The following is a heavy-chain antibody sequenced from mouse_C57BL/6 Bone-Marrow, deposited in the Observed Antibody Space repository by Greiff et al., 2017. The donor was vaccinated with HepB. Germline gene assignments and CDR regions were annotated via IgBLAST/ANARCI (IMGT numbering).Heavy chain of an antibody. Sequence: DVKLVESGGGLVQPGESLKLSCESNEYEFPSHDMSWVRKTPEKRLELVAAINSDGGSTYYPDTMERRFIISRDNTKNTLYLQMSSLRSEDTALYYCARHGDYDGVGAMDYWGQGTSVTVSS. V-gene: IGHV5-2*01. CDR2: INSDGGST. J-gene: IGHJ4*01. CDR3: ARHGDYDGVGAMDY. CDR1: EYEFPSHD. D-gene: IGHD2-4*01.